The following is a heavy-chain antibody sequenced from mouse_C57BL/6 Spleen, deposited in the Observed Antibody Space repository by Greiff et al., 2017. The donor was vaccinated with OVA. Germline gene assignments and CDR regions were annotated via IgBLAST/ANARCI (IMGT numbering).Heavy chain of an antibody. Sequence: EVKLMESGGDLVKPGGSLKLSCAASGFTFSSYGMSWVRQTPDKRLEWVATISSGGSYTYYPDSVKGRFTISRDNAKSTLYLQMSSLKSEDTAMYYCASLITTVVATGYFDVWGTGTTVTVSS. CDR2: ISSGGSYT. V-gene: IGHV5-6*01. CDR1: GFTFSSYG. D-gene: IGHD1-1*01. CDR3: ASLITTVVATGYFDV. J-gene: IGHJ1*03.